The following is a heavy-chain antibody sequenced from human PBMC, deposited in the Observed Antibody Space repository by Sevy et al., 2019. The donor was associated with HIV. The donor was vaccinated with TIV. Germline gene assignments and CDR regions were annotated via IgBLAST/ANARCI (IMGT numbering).Heavy chain of an antibody. J-gene: IGHJ6*02. CDR3: ARGGGAVDHGMDV. CDR1: GGTFSSYD. Sequence: ASVKVSCKASGGTFSSYDINWVRQAPGQGLEWVGQIIPIFGTSSYAHNFQGRVTITADESTSTAYMDLSSLRSEDTAVYYCARGGGAVDHGMDVWGQGTMVTVSS. V-gene: IGHV1-69*13. D-gene: IGHD2-21*01. CDR2: IIPIFGTS.